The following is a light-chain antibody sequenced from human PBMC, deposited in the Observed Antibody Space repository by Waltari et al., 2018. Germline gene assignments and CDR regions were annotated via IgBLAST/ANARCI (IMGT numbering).Light chain of an antibody. CDR2: GAS. CDR3: QQYGSSLHT. V-gene: IGKV3-20*01. CDR1: QSVSSSY. J-gene: IGKJ2*01. Sequence: EIVLTQSPGPLSLSPGERATLPCRASQSVSSSYLAWYQQKPGQAPRLLIYGASSRATGIPDRFSGSGSGTDFTLTISRLEPEDFAVYYCQQYGSSLHTFGQGTKLEIK.